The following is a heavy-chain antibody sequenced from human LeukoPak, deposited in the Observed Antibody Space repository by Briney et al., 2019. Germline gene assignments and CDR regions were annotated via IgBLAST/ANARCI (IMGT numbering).Heavy chain of an antibody. CDR3: ARAAYYYGSGSPYYMDV. CDR1: GFTLSGST. V-gene: IGHV3-21*04. CDR2: ISTSSSYI. Sequence: GGSLRLSCSASGFTLSGSTMNWVRQAPGKGLEWVSSISTSSSYIYYADSVKGRFTISRDNAKNSLYLQMNSLRAEDTALYYCARAAYYYGSGSPYYMDVWGKGTTVTVSS. J-gene: IGHJ6*03. D-gene: IGHD3-10*01.